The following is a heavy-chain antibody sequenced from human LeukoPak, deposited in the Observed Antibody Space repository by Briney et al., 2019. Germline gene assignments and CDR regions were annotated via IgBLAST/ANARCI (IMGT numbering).Heavy chain of an antibody. V-gene: IGHV4-39*01. Sequence: SETLSLTCTVSGASIRSSSYYWGWIRQPPGKGLEWIGNIYYSGSTNYNSSLKSRVTISVDTSKNQFSLKLSSVTAADTAVYYCARGRVDDIVVPGTNWGQGTLVTVSA. CDR1: GASIRSSSYY. CDR2: IYYSGST. D-gene: IGHD2-2*01. J-gene: IGHJ4*02. CDR3: ARGRVDDIVVPGTN.